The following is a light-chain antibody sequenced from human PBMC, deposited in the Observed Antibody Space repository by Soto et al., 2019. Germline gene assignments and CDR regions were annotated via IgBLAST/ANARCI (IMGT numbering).Light chain of an antibody. CDR3: QSYDTSLNAYV. J-gene: IGLJ1*01. V-gene: IGLV1-40*01. CDR1: SSNIGSGYY. CDR2: DNT. Sequence: QSVLTQPPSVSGAPGQRVTISCTGSSSNIGSGYYVHWYQQLPGTAPKLLIYDNTDRPSGVPDRFSGSKSGTSASLAIIGLQAEDEADYYCQSYDTSLNAYVFGTGTKLTVL.